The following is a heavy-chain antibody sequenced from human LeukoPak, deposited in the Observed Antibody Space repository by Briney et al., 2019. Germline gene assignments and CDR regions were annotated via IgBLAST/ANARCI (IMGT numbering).Heavy chain of an antibody. CDR1: GFTVSSNF. D-gene: IGHD1-26*01. CDR2: ISSSSSYI. Sequence: GGSLRLSCVASGFTVSSNFMNWVRQAPGKGLEWVSSISSSSSYIYYADSVKGRFTISRDNAKNSLYLQMNSLRAEDTAVYYCARGAGATRKIDYWGQGTLVTVSS. V-gene: IGHV3-21*01. J-gene: IGHJ4*02. CDR3: ARGAGATRKIDY.